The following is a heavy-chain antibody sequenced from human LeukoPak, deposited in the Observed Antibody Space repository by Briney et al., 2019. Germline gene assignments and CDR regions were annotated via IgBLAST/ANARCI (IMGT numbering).Heavy chain of an antibody. V-gene: IGHV4-39*07. CDR1: GGSISSSSYY. Sequence: SETLSLTCTVSGGSISSSSYYWGWIRQPPGKGLEWIGSIYYSGSTYYNPSLKSRVTISVDTSKNQFSLKLSSVTAADTAVYYCARSNDGSGYYYWGQGTLVTVSS. CDR3: ARSNDGSGYYY. J-gene: IGHJ4*02. CDR2: IYYSGST. D-gene: IGHD3-22*01.